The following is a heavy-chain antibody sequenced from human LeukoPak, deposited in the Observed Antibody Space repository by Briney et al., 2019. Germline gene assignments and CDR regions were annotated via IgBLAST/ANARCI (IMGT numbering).Heavy chain of an antibody. CDR2: RYWDDDK. CDR3: APRNRVRGYTYGSGVFDN. CDR1: GFSRGTSGVG. Sequence: SGPTLVHPTPTLTLTCTFSGFSRGTSGVGVGWIRQPAVKALEWLAVRYWDDDKRYIPSLKSRLTITKDTSKNQVVLKMTNMDPVDTATYYCAPRNRVRGYTYGSGVFDNWGQGTMVTVSS. J-gene: IGHJ3*02. D-gene: IGHD5-18*01. V-gene: IGHV2-5*02.